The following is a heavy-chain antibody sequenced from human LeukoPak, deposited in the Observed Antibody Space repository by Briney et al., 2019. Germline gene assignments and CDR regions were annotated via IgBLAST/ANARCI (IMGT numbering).Heavy chain of an antibody. Sequence: ASVTVSCKASGYTFTGYYMHWVRPAPGQGLEWMGWINPNSGGTNCAQKFQGRVTMTRDTSISTAYMELSRLRSDDTAVYYCAREGAMEWLRPEYNWFDPWGQGTLVTVSS. V-gene: IGHV1-2*02. CDR2: INPNSGGT. CDR1: GYTFTGYY. CDR3: AREGAMEWLRPEYNWFDP. D-gene: IGHD5-12*01. J-gene: IGHJ5*02.